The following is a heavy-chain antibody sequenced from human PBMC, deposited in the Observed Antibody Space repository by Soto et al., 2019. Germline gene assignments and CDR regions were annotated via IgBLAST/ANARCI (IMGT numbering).Heavy chain of an antibody. CDR1: GYTFTDYG. V-gene: IGHV1-18*01. J-gene: IGHJ4*02. CDR2: ITAFNGNT. Sequence: QVHLVQSGAEVEKPGASVKVSCKASGYTFTDYGISWVRQAPGQGLQWMGWITAFNGNTKYAQQFQGRVTMTTDTSTSTAYMELRSLESYDTAVYYCARISQRDFWSGYDYFFDYWGQGTLVTVSS. D-gene: IGHD3-3*01. CDR3: ARISQRDFWSGYDYFFDY.